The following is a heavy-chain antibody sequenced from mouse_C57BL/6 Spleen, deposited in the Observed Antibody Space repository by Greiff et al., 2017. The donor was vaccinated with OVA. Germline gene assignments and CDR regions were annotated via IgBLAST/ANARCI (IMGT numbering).Heavy chain of an antibody. D-gene: IGHD2-3*01. Sequence: VQLQQPGAELVKPGASVKLSCKASGYTFTSYWMQWVKQRPGQGLEWIGEIDPSDSYTNYNQKFKGKATLTVDTSSSTAYMQLSSLTSEDAAVYYCARDGYSGAMDYWGQGTSVTVSS. CDR1: GYTFTSYW. V-gene: IGHV1-50*01. CDR3: ARDGYSGAMDY. J-gene: IGHJ4*01. CDR2: IDPSDSYT.